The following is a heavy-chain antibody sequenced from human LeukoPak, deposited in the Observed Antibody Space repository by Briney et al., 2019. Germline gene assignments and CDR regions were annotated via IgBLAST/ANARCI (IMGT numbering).Heavy chain of an antibody. CDR2: IYYEGSNK. CDR3: SATRPHYGDYYGLDV. CDR1: VFTLSSYG. Sequence: GRALRHSCADSVFTLSSYGMHWVRQAPGKGLEGVAVIYYEGSNKYTADAVKGRFTITRYNYKYTLYLQLNRLRPEDAAVYFCSATRPHYGDYYGLDVWGQGTTVTVSS. J-gene: IGHJ6*02. V-gene: IGHV3-30*03. D-gene: IGHD4/OR15-4a*01.